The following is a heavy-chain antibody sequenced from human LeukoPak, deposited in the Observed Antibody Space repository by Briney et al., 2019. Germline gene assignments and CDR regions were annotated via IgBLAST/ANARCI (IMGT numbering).Heavy chain of an antibody. D-gene: IGHD3-3*01. CDR2: IYSGGST. J-gene: IGHJ4*02. Sequence: GGSLRLSCAASGFTVSSNYMSWVRQAPGKGLEWVSVIYSGGSTYYADSVKGRFTISRDNSKNTLYLQMNSLRAEDTAVYYCAKTKLIYDFWSGYSRGYWGQGTLVTVSS. CDR1: GFTVSSNY. CDR3: AKTKLIYDFWSGYSRGY. V-gene: IGHV3-53*01.